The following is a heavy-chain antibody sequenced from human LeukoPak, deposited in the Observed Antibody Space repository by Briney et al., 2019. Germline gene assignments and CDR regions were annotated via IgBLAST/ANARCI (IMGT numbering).Heavy chain of an antibody. CDR1: GFIFRDYA. V-gene: IGHV3-23*01. CDR2: ITGSGDST. CDR3: AKGGDYDILTGYYVSDF. D-gene: IGHD3-9*01. Sequence: PGASLRLSCAASGFIFRDYAMSWVRQAPGKGLEWVSAITGSGDSTYYADSVNGRFTISRDNSKNTLYVEMNTLRAEDTAVYYCAKGGDYDILTGYYVSDFWGQGTLVTVSS. J-gene: IGHJ4*02.